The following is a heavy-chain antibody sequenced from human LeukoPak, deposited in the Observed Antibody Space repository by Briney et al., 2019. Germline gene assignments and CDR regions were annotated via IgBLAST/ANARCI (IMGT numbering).Heavy chain of an antibody. CDR1: GGTFSSYA. Sequence: VASVKVSCKASGGTFSSYAISWVRQAPGQGLEWMGGIIPIFGTANYARKFQGRVTITTDESTSTAYMELSSLRSEDTAVYYCARGYCSSTSCYRWFDPWGQGTLVTVPS. D-gene: IGHD2-2*02. V-gene: IGHV1-69*05. J-gene: IGHJ5*02. CDR2: IIPIFGTA. CDR3: ARGYCSSTSCYRWFDP.